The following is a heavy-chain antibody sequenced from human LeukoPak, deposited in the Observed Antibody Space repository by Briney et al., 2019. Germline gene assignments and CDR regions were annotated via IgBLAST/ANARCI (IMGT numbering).Heavy chain of an antibody. CDR3: ARGHYYDSSGYFGWFDP. Sequence: ASVKVSCKASGYTFTSYAMNWVRQAPGQGLEWMGWINPNSGGTNYAQKFQGRVTMTRDTSISTAYMELSRLRSDDTAVYYCARGHYYDSSGYFGWFDPWGQGTLVTVSS. CDR1: GYTFTSYA. J-gene: IGHJ5*02. D-gene: IGHD3-22*01. V-gene: IGHV1-2*02. CDR2: INPNSGGT.